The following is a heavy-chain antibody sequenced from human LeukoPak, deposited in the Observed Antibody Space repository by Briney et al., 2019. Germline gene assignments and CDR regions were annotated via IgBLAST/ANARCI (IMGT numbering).Heavy chain of an antibody. Sequence: SETLSLTCTVSGASISSYYWSWIRQPPGKRLEWIGYIYYSGSANYNPSLKSRVTISVDTSKNQFSLKLSSVTAADTAVYYCATPRYYDLDAFDIWGQGTMVTVSS. CDR1: GASISSYY. CDR2: IYYSGSA. V-gene: IGHV4-59*01. CDR3: ATPRYYDLDAFDI. J-gene: IGHJ3*02. D-gene: IGHD3-22*01.